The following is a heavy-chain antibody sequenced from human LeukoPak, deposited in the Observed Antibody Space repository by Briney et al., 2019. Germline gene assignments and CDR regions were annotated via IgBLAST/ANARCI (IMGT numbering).Heavy chain of an antibody. Sequence: SETLSLTCAVYGGPFSGYYWSWIRQPPGKGLEWIGEINHSGSTNYNPSLKSRVTISVDTSKNQFSLKLSSVTAADTAVYYCARVSEDWDGYNRNFDYWGQGTLVTVSS. J-gene: IGHJ4*02. V-gene: IGHV4-34*01. CDR1: GGPFSGYY. D-gene: IGHD5-24*01. CDR2: INHSGST. CDR3: ARVSEDWDGYNRNFDY.